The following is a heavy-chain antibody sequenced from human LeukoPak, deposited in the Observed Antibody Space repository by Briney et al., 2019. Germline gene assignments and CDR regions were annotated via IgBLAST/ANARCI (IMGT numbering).Heavy chain of an antibody. CDR1: GFTFSSYS. Sequence: PGGSLRLSCAASGFTFSSYSMNWVRQAPGKGLEWVSGFSGSNNNTYYAYSMKGRFTISRDNSKNTLYLQMNSLRAEDTAVYYCATFRKVTFGGVIDIFDYWGQGTLVTVSS. D-gene: IGHD3-16*01. V-gene: IGHV3-23*01. CDR3: ATFRKVTFGGVIDIFDY. CDR2: FSGSNNNT. J-gene: IGHJ4*02.